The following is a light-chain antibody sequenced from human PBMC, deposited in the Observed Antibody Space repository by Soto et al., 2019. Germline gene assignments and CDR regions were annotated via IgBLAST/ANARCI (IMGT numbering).Light chain of an antibody. J-gene: IGLJ3*02. Sequence: QLVLTQPSSLSASPGASASLTCTLRSGINVGTHRIYWYQQKPGSPPQYLLRYKSDSDKQQGSGVPSRFSGSKDPSANAGILLISGLQSEDEADYYCQAYDYSLTASVFGGGTKLTVL. CDR3: QAYDYSLTASV. V-gene: IGLV5-45*03. CDR1: SGINVGTHR. CDR2: YKSDSDK.